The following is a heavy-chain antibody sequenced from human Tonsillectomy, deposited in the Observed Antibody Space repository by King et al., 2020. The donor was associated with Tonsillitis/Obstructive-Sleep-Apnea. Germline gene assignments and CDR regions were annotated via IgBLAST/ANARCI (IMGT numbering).Heavy chain of an antibody. V-gene: IGHV3-13*05. J-gene: IGHJ6*03. CDR3: ERGAEGRRTRGERPEAGES. CDR1: GFSFSRYD. CDR2: IGTAGDP. D-gene: IGHD3-16*01. Sequence: VPLVSSGGGLVQPGGSLRLSCAASGFSFSRYDLHWVRPAPGQGMECVAAIGTAGDPYYAGSVKGRFTISRENAKNSLYLQLNRLRAGDTAVSEGERGAEGRRTRGERPEAGESGGKGTRGT.